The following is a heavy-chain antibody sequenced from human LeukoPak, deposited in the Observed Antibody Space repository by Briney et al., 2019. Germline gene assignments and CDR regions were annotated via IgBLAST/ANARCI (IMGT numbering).Heavy chain of an antibody. CDR1: GGSISSGSYY. CDR2: IYYSGST. Sequence: SGTLSLTCTVSGGSISSGSYYWGWIRQPPGKGLEWIGSIYYSGSTYYNPSLKSRVIISVDTSKNQFSLKLKSVTATDMAVYYCARLADCGSTSCYDHWGQGTLVTVSS. J-gene: IGHJ4*02. D-gene: IGHD2-2*01. V-gene: IGHV4-39*01. CDR3: ARLADCGSTSCYDH.